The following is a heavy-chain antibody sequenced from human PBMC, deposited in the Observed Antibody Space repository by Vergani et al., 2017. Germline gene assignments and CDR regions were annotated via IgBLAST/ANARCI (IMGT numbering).Heavy chain of an antibody. CDR2: IWYDGSNK. D-gene: IGHD3-10*01. V-gene: IGHV3-33*06. CDR1: GFTFSSHG. Sequence: QVQLVESEGGVVQPGRSLTLSCVASGFTFSSHGMHWVRQAPGKGLEWVAVIWYDGSNKYYGDSVKGRFTISRDNSKNTLYLQMNSLRAEDTAVYYCAKRDAGFAFDIWGQGTMVTVSS. J-gene: IGHJ3*02. CDR3: AKRDAGFAFDI.